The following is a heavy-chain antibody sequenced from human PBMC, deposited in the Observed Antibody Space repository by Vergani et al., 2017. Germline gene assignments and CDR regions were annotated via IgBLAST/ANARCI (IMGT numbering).Heavy chain of an antibody. V-gene: IGHV1-46*01. Sequence: QVQLVQSGAEVKKPGASVKVSCKASGYTFTSYYMHWVRQAPGQGLEWMGIINPSGGSTSYAQKFQGRVTMTRDTSTSTVYMELSSLRSEDTAVYYCARGTLVVVPAAILLSWFDPWGQGTLGTVSS. CDR3: ARGTLVVVPAAILLSWFDP. D-gene: IGHD2-2*02. J-gene: IGHJ5*02. CDR2: INPSGGST. CDR1: GYTFTSYY.